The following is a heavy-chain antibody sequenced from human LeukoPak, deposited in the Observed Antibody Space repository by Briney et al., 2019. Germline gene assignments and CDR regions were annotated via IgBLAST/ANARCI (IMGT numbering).Heavy chain of an antibody. V-gene: IGHV1-2*02. J-gene: IGHJ2*01. CDR1: GYTFTGYY. D-gene: IGHD4-17*01. CDR2: INPNSGGT. Sequence: ASVKVSCKASGYTFTGYYMHWVRQAPGQGLEWMGWINPNSGGTNYAQKFQGRVTMTRNTSISTAYMELSSLRSEDTAVYYCARGRDGDYDYAGFWYFDLWGRGTLVTVSS. CDR3: ARGRDGDYDYAGFWYFDL.